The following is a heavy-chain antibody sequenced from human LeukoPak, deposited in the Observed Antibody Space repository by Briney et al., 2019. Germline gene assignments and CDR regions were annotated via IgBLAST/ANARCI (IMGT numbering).Heavy chain of an antibody. J-gene: IGHJ4*02. V-gene: IGHV4-30-4*01. Sequence: SQTLSLTCTVSGGSISSGDYYWSWIRQPPGKGLEWIGEIYHSGSTNYNPSLKSRVTISVDKSKNQFSLKLSSVTAADTAVYYCARGDMYFDYWGQGTLVTVSS. CDR2: IYHSGST. CDR3: ARGDMYFDY. CDR1: GGSISSGDYY.